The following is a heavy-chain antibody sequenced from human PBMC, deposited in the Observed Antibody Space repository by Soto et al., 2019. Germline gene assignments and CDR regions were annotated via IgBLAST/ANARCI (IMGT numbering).Heavy chain of an antibody. CDR1: GFSLSSYT. CDR3: GRDVLAVTEDAVDV. CDR2: IGISIGYI. Sequence: EEQLVESGGGLVKPGGSLRLSCVASGFSLSSYTMSWVRQAPGKGLECVSSIGISIGYIYYAEAVTGLFTISRDNAQNSLFLEMNGLRAEDTALYFCGRDVLAVTEDAVDVWGQGPMVTVSS. V-gene: IGHV3-21*01. D-gene: IGHD4-4*01. J-gene: IGHJ3*01.